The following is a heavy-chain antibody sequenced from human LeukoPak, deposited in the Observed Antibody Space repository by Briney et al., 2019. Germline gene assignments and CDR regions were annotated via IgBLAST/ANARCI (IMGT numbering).Heavy chain of an antibody. J-gene: IGHJ4*02. CDR3: ARGRSWYNY. CDR2: INHSGST. D-gene: IGHD6-13*01. CDR1: GGSFSGYY. Sequence: PSETLSLTCAVYGGSFSGYYWGWLRQPPGKGLEWIGEINHSGSTNYNPSLKSRVTISVDTSKNQFSLKLSSVTAADTAVYYCARGRSWYNYWGQGTLVTVSS. V-gene: IGHV4-34*01.